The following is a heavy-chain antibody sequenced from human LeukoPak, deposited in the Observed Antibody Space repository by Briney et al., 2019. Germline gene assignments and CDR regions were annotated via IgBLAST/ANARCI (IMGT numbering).Heavy chain of an antibody. V-gene: IGHV1-46*01. CDR3: ARGRDIVATIDANFDL. CDR1: GYTFTSYY. CDR2: INPSGGST. Sequence: ASVKVSCKASGYTFTSYYMHWVRQAPGQGLEWMGIINPSGGSTSYAQKFQGRVTMTRDTSTSTVYMELSSLRSEDTAVYYCARGRDIVATIDANFDLWGRGTLVTVSS. J-gene: IGHJ2*01. D-gene: IGHD5-12*01.